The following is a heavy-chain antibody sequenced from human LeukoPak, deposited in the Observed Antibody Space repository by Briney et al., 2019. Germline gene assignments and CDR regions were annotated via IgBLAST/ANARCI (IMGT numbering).Heavy chain of an antibody. D-gene: IGHD5-12*01. J-gene: IGHJ4*02. CDR1: GFTFSTYI. Sequence: AGGSLRLSCAASGFTFSTYIMNWVRQAPGKGLEWVSYISSTSNTIYYADSVKGRFTISRDNAKDSLYLQMNSLRAEDTAVYYCARSVDIDYWGQGTLVTVSS. V-gene: IGHV3-48*01. CDR2: ISSTSNTI. CDR3: ARSVDIDY.